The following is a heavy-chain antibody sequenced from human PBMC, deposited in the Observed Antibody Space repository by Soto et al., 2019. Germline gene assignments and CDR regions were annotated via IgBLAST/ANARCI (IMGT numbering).Heavy chain of an antibody. V-gene: IGHV4-30-4*01. CDR3: ARESMDTAYDY. CDR1: GVSISSGDYY. J-gene: IGHJ4*02. D-gene: IGHD5-18*01. CDR2: IYYSGST. Sequence: SETLSLTCIVSGVSISSGDYYWSWIRQPPGKGLEWIGYIYYSGSTYYNPSLKSRVTISVDTSKNQFSLKLSSVTAADTAVYYCARESMDTAYDYWGQGTLVTVSS.